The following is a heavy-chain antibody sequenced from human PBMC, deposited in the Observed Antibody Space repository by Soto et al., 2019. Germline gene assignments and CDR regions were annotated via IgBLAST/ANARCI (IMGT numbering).Heavy chain of an antibody. Sequence: EVQLVESGGGLVQPGGSLRLSCAASGFTVSNNYMRWVRQAPGEGLEWVSLIYSGGATYYADSVKGRFTISRDNSKNTLYLQMNSLRAEDTAVYYCARDGTYNWVGGQGILVTVSS. D-gene: IGHD1-1*01. CDR1: GFTVSNNY. CDR3: ARDGTYNWV. V-gene: IGHV3-66*01. J-gene: IGHJ4*02. CDR2: IYSGGAT.